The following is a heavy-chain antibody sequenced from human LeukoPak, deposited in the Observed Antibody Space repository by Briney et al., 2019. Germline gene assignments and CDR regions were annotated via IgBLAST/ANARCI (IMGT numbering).Heavy chain of an antibody. CDR2: INPNSGGT. D-gene: IGHD2-15*01. J-gene: IGHJ5*02. V-gene: IGHV1-2*02. CDR1: GYTFTGYY. CDR3: ARYVVVAATNNWFDP. Sequence: GASVKVSCKASGYTFTGYYMHWVRQAPGQGLEWMGWINPNSGGTNYAQKFQGRVTMIRDTSISTAYMELSRLRSDDTAVYYCARYVVVAATNNWFDPWGQGTLVTVSS.